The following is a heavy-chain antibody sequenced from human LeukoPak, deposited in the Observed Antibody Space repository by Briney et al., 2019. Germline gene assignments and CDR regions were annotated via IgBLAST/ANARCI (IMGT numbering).Heavy chain of an antibody. V-gene: IGHV5-51*01. D-gene: IGHD3-10*01. CDR3: ARTITMVREELLSGWFDP. J-gene: IGHJ5*02. CDR1: GYSFTSYW. Sequence: GESLRISCKGSGYSFTSYWISWVRQMPGKGLEWMGIIYPGDSDTRYSPSFQGQVTISADKSISTAYLQWSSLKASDTAMYYCARTITMVREELLSGWFDPWGQGTLVTVSS. CDR2: IYPGDSDT.